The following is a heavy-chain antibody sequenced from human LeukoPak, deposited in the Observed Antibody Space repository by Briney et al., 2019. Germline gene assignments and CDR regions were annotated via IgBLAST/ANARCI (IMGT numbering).Heavy chain of an antibody. CDR3: ARLPYCSSTSCYTSRWFDP. D-gene: IGHD2-2*02. CDR1: GYSFTSYW. V-gene: IGHV5-51*01. Sequence: GESLKISCKGSGYSFTSYWIGWVRQMPGKGLEWMGIIYPGDSDTRYSPSFQGQVTISADKSISTAYLQWSSLKASDTVMYYCARLPYCSSTSCYTSRWFDPWGQGTLVTVSS. CDR2: IYPGDSDT. J-gene: IGHJ5*02.